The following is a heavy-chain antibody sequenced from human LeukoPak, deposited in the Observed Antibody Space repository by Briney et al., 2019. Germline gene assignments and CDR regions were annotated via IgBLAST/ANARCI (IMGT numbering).Heavy chain of an antibody. CDR2: IYTSGST. Sequence: PSETLSLTCTVPGGSISSYYWSWIRQPAGKGLEWIGRIYTSGSTNYNPSLKSRVTMSVDTSKNQFSLKLSSVTAADTAVYYCARDPGLYDSSGYDTSDYWGQGTLVTVSS. J-gene: IGHJ4*02. CDR1: GGSISSYY. CDR3: ARDPGLYDSSGYDTSDY. V-gene: IGHV4-4*07. D-gene: IGHD3-22*01.